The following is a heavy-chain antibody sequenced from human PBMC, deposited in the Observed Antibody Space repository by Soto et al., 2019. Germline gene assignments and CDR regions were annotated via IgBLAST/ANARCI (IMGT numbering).Heavy chain of an antibody. V-gene: IGHV1-46*01. CDR1: GYPFTSYY. D-gene: IGHD6-13*01. CDR2: INPSGGST. Sequence: GDSVKVCFKASGYPFTSYYMHLVRQAPGQGVEWMGIINPSGGSTSYAQKFQGRVTMTRDTSTSTVYMELSGLRSEDTAVYYCARGRESSSRISTFLGYFQHWGQGTLVTVS. J-gene: IGHJ1*01. CDR3: ARGRESSSRISTFLGYFQH.